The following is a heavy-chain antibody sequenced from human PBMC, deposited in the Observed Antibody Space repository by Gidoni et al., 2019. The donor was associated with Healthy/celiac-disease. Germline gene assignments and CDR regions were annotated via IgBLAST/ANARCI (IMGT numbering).Heavy chain of an antibody. CDR2: ISSNGGST. J-gene: IGHJ6*02. CDR3: ARDTYSGDYYYYGMDV. Sequence: EVQLVASGGGLVPPGGSLRLSCAASGFTFSSYAMHWVRQAPGKGLEYVSAISSNGGSTYYANSVKGRFTISRDNSKNTLYLKMGSLRAEDMAVYYCARDTYSGDYYYYGMDVWGQGTTVTVSS. D-gene: IGHD1-26*01. V-gene: IGHV3-64*01. CDR1: GFTFSSYA.